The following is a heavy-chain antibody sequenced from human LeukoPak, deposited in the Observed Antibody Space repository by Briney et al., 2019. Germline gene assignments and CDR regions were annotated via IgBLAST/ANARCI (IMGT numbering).Heavy chain of an antibody. Sequence: GRSLRLSCAASRFTLRSYAMHWVRQAPGKGLEWVAFISYDGTNKYYADSVKGRFTISRDNSKNTLFMQMSSLRAEDTAVYYCARGPLAAVVAAIDYWGQGILVTVSS. J-gene: IGHJ4*02. V-gene: IGHV3-30*04. CDR2: ISYDGTNK. D-gene: IGHD2-15*01. CDR1: RFTLRSYA. CDR3: ARGPLAAVVAAIDY.